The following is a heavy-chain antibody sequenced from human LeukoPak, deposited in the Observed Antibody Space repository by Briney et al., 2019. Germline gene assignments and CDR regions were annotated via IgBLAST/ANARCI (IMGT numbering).Heavy chain of an antibody. CDR2: IKQDGSEK. V-gene: IGHV3-7*01. J-gene: IGHJ4*02. Sequence: GRSLRLSCAASGFTFSSYWMSWVRQAPGKGLEWVANIKQDGSEKYYVDSVKGRFTISRDNAKNSLYLQMNSLRAEDTAVYYCASSVRFGELSYWGQGTLVTVSS. D-gene: IGHD3-10*01. CDR3: ASSVRFGELSY. CDR1: GFTFSSYW.